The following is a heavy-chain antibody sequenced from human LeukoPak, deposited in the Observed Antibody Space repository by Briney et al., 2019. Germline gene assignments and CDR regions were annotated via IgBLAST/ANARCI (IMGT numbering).Heavy chain of an antibody. CDR3: ARRRPTTYYYDSSGYAFDI. D-gene: IGHD3-22*01. V-gene: IGHV4-4*07. J-gene: IGHJ3*02. Sequence: SETLSLTCTVSGGSISSYYWSWIRQPAGKGLEWIGRIYTSGSTNYNPSLKSRVTISVDTSKNQFSLKLSSVTAADTAVYYCARRRPTTYYYDSSGYAFDIWGQGTMVTVSS. CDR2: IYTSGST. CDR1: GGSISSYY.